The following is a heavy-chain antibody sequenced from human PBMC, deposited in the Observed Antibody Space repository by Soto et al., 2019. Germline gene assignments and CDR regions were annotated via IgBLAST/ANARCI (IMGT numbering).Heavy chain of an antibody. CDR3: ARETPSYCSGGSCRENWFDP. J-gene: IGHJ5*02. D-gene: IGHD2-15*01. V-gene: IGHV1-69*06. CDR2: IIPIFGTA. Sequence: GASVKVSCKASGVTFSSYAISWVRQAPGQGLEWMGGIIPIFGTANYAQKFQGRVTITADKSTSTAYMELSSLRSEDTAVYYCARETPSYCSGGSCRENWFDPWGQGTLVTVSS. CDR1: GVTFSSYA.